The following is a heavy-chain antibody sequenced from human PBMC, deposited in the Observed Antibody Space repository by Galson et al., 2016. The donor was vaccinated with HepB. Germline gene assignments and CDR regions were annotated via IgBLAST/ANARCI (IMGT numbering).Heavy chain of an antibody. CDR1: GGSITTYY. V-gene: IGHV4-59*12. D-gene: IGHD2-15*01. CDR2: IYYSGST. Sequence: SETLSLTCSVSGGSITTYYWSWIRQPPGKGLEWIGNIYYSGSTKYNPSLKSRVTISVDKSKNQFSLKLSSVTAADTAVYYCAGAGCRGGSCYYNWFDPWGQGTLVTVSS. J-gene: IGHJ5*02. CDR3: AGAGCRGGSCYYNWFDP.